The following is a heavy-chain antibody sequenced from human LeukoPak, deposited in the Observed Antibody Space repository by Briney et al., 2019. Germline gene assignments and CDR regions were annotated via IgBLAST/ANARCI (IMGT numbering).Heavy chain of an antibody. CDR1: GYTFTSYG. V-gene: IGHV1-18*01. CDR2: ISAYNGNT. J-gene: IGHJ6*03. Sequence: ASVKVSCKASGYTFTSYGISWVRQAPGQGLEWMGWISAYNGNTNCAQKLQGRVTMTTDTSTSTAYMELRSLRSDDTAVYYCARSWCSTSCYYMDVWGKGTTVTVSS. CDR3: ARSWCSTSCYYMDV. D-gene: IGHD2-2*01.